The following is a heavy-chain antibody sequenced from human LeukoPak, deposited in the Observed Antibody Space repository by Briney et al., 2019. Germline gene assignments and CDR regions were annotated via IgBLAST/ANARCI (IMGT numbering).Heavy chain of an antibody. V-gene: IGHV4-61*02. CDR1: GGSISSGSYY. CDR3: ARGPPSNNGFYY. J-gene: IGHJ4*02. Sequence: SETLSLTCTVSGGSISSGSYYWSWIRQPAGKGLEWIGRIYTSGSTNYNPSLKSRVTISVDTSKNQFSLNLSSVTAADTAVYFCARGPPSNNGFYYWGQGTLVTVSS. CDR2: IYTSGST. D-gene: IGHD2-8*01.